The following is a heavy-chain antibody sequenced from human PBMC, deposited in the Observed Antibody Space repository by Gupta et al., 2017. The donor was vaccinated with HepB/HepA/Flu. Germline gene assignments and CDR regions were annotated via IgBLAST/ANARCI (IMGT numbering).Heavy chain of an antibody. CDR2: INHSGST. V-gene: IGHV4-34*01. CDR1: GGSFSGYY. Sequence: QVQLQQWGAGLLKPSETLSLTCAVYGGSFSGYYWSWIRQPPGKGLEWIGEINHSGSTNYNPSLKSRVTISVDTSKNQFSLKLSSVTAADTAVYYCARVIRYSSSFDYWGQGTLVTASS. D-gene: IGHD6-13*01. J-gene: IGHJ4*02. CDR3: ARVIRYSSSFDY.